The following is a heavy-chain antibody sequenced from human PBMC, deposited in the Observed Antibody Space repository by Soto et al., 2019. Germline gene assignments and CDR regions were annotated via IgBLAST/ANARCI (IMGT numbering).Heavy chain of an antibody. CDR2: IKSQLSGGTA. CDR3: MTGHNDSGY. Sequence: EVQLVESGGGVVEPGGALRLSCAAAGLTLSSACMNWVRQAPGQGREWVGRIKSQLSGGTADCAAPVKGRFTISRDDSQNTLYLQMNSLKSEDTAVYYCMTGHNDSGYWGQGTLVTVSS. J-gene: IGHJ4*02. CDR1: GLTLSSAC. V-gene: IGHV3-15*07. D-gene: IGHD6-19*01.